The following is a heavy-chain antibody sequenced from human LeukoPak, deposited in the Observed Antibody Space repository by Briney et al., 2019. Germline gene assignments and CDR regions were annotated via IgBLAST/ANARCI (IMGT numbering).Heavy chain of an antibody. V-gene: IGHV3-23*01. D-gene: IGHD2/OR15-2a*01. CDR2: ISGSGGST. Sequence: GGSLRLSCSASGFTFSSYAMSWVRQAPGTGLDWVSAISGSGGSTYYVDSVKGRFTISRDNSKNTLYLQMNSLRAEDTAVYYCAKTFNAHYAFYTFFHHWGQGTLVTVSS. CDR3: AKTFNAHYAFYTFFHH. CDR1: GFTFSSYA. J-gene: IGHJ1*01.